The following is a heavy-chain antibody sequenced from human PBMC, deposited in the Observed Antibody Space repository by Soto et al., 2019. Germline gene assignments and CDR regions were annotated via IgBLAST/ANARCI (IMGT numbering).Heavy chain of an antibody. CDR3: ARGSDYVWGH. V-gene: IGHV4-4*02. CDR2: IHHSGTT. J-gene: IGHJ4*02. Sequence: SETLSLTCVVSGGSISSDYWWSWVRQPPGKGLEWIGEIHHSGTTNYIPSLNSRVTMSIDKSNNQCSLKVSAVTAADTAVYYCARGSDYVWGHWGQGTVVTVSS. D-gene: IGHD3-16*01. CDR1: GGSISSDYW.